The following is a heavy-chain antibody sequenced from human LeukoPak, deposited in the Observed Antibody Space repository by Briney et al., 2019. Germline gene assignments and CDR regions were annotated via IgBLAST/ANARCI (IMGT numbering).Heavy chain of an antibody. V-gene: IGHV3-7*01. Sequence: GGSLRLSCAASRFTFSSYWMSWVRQAPGKGLEWVANIKQDGSEKYYVDSVKGRFTISRDNAKNSLYLQMNSLRAEDTAVYYCARDQRSSGYWGQGTLVTVSS. D-gene: IGHD3-22*01. CDR1: RFTFSSYW. CDR3: ARDQRSSGY. J-gene: IGHJ4*02. CDR2: IKQDGSEK.